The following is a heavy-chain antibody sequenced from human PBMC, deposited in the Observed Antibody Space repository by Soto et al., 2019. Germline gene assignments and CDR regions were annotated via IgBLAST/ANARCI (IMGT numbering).Heavy chain of an antibody. D-gene: IGHD6-6*01. J-gene: IGHJ6*02. CDR3: ARLTYSSSDYYYGMDV. CDR1: GYSFTSYW. V-gene: IGHV5-51*01. Sequence: PGESLKISCKGSGYSFTSYWIGWVRQMPGKGLEWMGIIYPGDSDTRYSPSFQGQVTISADKSISTAYLQWSSLKASDTAMYYCARLTYSSSDYYYGMDVWGQGTTVTVSS. CDR2: IYPGDSDT.